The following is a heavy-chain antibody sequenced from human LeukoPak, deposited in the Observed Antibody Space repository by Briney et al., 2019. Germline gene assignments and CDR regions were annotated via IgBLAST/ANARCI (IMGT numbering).Heavy chain of an antibody. J-gene: IGHJ6*02. CDR1: GGSISSFY. D-gene: IGHD4/OR15-4a*01. CDR3: ARDGAGVDGMPYRGMDV. Sequence: SETLSLKCTVSGGSISSFYWSWIPHPAGKGLEGIGSIYTSGSTNYKPSLKSRVTMSVDTSKNQFSLKLSSVTAADTAVYYCARDGAGVDGMPYRGMDVWGQGTTVTVSS. V-gene: IGHV4-4*07. CDR2: IYTSGST.